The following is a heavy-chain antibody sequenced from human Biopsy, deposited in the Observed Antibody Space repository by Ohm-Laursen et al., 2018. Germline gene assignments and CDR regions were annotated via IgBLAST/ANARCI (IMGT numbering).Heavy chain of an antibody. Sequence: SAKASCQASRSTFTGQYLQWVCEVPGQGLEWMGWINPHSGTTKFAQDFQGRVTMTRDPSITTAHMELRRLRSDDTAVYYCAKGQDLRGGAEYFQHWGQGALVAVSS. J-gene: IGHJ1*01. V-gene: IGHV1-2*02. D-gene: IGHD2-15*01. CDR3: AKGQDLRGGAEYFQH. CDR1: RSTFTGQY. CDR2: INPHSGTT.